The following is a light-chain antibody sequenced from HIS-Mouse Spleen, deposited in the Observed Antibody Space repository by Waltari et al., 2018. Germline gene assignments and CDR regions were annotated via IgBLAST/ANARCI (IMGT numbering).Light chain of an antibody. Sequence: QSALTHPASVSGSPGQSITISCTGTSSAVGSYNLVSWYQQHPGKAPKLMIYEGSKRPSGVSNRFSGSKSGNTASLTISGLQAEDEADYYCCSYAGSSTYWVFGGGTKLTVL. V-gene: IGLV2-23*01. CDR3: CSYAGSSTYWV. CDR2: EGS. J-gene: IGLJ3*02. CDR1: SSAVGSYNL.